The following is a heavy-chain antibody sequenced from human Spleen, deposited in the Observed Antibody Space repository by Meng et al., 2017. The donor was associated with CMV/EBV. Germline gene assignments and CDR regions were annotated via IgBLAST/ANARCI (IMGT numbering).Heavy chain of an antibody. V-gene: IGHV1-69*01. CDR1: GGTFSSYA. D-gene: IGHD5-24*01. Sequence: GGTFSSYAISWVRQAPGQGLEWMGGIVPLFGTANYAQRFQGRVTITADESTSIAYMELSSLRSEDTAVYYCARDRDDYTTYPNCFDPWGQGTLVTVSS. J-gene: IGHJ5*02. CDR2: IVPLFGTA. CDR3: ARDRDDYTTYPNCFDP.